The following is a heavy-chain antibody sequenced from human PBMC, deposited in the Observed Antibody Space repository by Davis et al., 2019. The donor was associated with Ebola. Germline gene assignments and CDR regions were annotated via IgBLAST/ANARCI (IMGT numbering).Heavy chain of an antibody. CDR3: ARGAGAAVAQLL. D-gene: IGHD6-19*01. V-gene: IGHV4-34*01. Sequence: MPSETLSLTCAVYGGSFSGYYWSWIRQPPGKGLEWLGEINRSGSTNYNPSLKSRVTISVDTSKNQFSLKLISVTAADTAVYYCARGAGAAVAQLLWGQGTMVTVSS. J-gene: IGHJ3*01. CDR2: INRSGST. CDR1: GGSFSGYY.